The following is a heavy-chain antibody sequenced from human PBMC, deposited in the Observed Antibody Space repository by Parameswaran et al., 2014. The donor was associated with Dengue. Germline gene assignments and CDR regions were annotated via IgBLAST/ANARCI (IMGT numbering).Heavy chain of an antibody. CDR3: ARDPSAVPGMKWSAFFDY. J-gene: IGHJ4*02. CDR2: IYSGGST. D-gene: IGHD6-19*01. CDR1: GFTVSDNY. V-gene: IGHV3-66*01. Sequence: QAGGSLRLSCAASGFTVSDNYMTWVRQAPGKGLEWVSTIYSGGSTYYADSVKDRFIISRDDSKNTLYLQMNSLRVEDTAAYYCARDPSAVPGMKWSAFFDYWGQGTLVTVSS.